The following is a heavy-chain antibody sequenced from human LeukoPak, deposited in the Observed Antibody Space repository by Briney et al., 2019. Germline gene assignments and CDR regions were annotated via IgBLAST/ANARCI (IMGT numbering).Heavy chain of an antibody. CDR3: ARKEIYMYYFDY. CDR2: IYYSGST. Sequence: SEALSLTCTVSGGSISSYYWSWIRQPPGKGLEWIGYIYYSGSTNYNPSLKSRVTISVDTSKNQFFLKLSSVTAADTAVYYCARKEIYMYYFDYWGQGTLVTVSS. D-gene: IGHD5-24*01. CDR1: GGSISSYY. J-gene: IGHJ4*02. V-gene: IGHV4-59*01.